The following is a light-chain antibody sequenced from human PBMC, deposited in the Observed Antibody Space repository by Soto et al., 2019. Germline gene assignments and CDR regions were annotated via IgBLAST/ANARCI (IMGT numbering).Light chain of an antibody. Sequence: EIVMTQSPATLSVSPGERATLSCRASQSVSGNLAWYQQKPGQAPRLLIYGASTRATGVPARFSGSGSGTEFTLTISSLQSEDFALFHCQQYHNRPPFTCGGGTKVEI. CDR3: QQYHNRPPFT. V-gene: IGKV3-15*01. CDR2: GAS. J-gene: IGKJ4*01. CDR1: QSVSGN.